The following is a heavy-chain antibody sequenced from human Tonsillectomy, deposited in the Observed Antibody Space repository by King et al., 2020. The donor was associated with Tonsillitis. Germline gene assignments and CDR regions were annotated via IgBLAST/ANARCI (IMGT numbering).Heavy chain of an antibody. Sequence: QVQLVESGGGVVQPGRSLRLSCAASGFTFSSYAMHWVRQAPGKGLEWVAVISYDGSNKYYADSVKGRFTISRDNSKNTLYLQMNSLRAEDTAVYYCARDRKRDDFWSGYDYYYYGMDVWGQGTTVTVSS. CDR1: GFTFSSYA. J-gene: IGHJ6*02. CDR3: ARDRKRDDFWSGYDYYYYGMDV. D-gene: IGHD3-3*01. CDR2: ISYDGSNK. V-gene: IGHV3-30*04.